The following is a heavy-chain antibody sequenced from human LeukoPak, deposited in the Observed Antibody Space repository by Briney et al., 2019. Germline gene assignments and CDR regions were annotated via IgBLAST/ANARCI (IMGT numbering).Heavy chain of an antibody. Sequence: PSETLSLTCTVSGGSISSGGYYWSWIRQHPGKGLEWIGYIYYSGSTYYNPSLKSRVTISVDTSKNQFSLKLSSVTAADTAAYYCARGRSRITSRDAFDIWGQGTMVTVSS. D-gene: IGHD3-10*01. CDR1: GGSISSGGYY. J-gene: IGHJ3*02. CDR2: IYYSGST. V-gene: IGHV4-31*03. CDR3: ARGRSRITSRDAFDI.